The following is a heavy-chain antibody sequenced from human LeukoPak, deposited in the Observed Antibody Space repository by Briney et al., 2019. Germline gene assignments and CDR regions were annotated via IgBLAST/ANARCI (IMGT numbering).Heavy chain of an antibody. D-gene: IGHD6-6*01. CDR1: GYDFINYG. J-gene: IGHJ4*02. CDR2: RSIYNGNT. V-gene: IGHV1-18*01. CDR3: ARGGPFPSSSSSREYYLDY. Sequence: ASVKVSCEASGYDFINYGISWVRQAPGQGLEWMGWRSIYNGNTDYKLQGRVTMTTDTSTNTAYMEVRSLRSDDTAVYYCARGGPFPSSSSSREYYLDYWGQGTLVTVSS.